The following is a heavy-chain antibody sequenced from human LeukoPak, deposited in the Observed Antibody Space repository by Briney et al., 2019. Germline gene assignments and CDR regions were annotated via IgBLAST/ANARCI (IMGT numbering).Heavy chain of an antibody. CDR2: INAGNGNT. CDR1: GYTFTSYA. V-gene: IGHV1-3*01. CDR3: ARESSMVRGLNAFDI. D-gene: IGHD3-10*01. Sequence: GASVKVSCKASGYTFTSYATHWVRQAPGQRLEWMGWINAGNGNTKYSQKFQGRVTTTRDTSASTAYMELSSLRSEDTAVYYCARESSMVRGLNAFDIWGQGTMVTVSS. J-gene: IGHJ3*02.